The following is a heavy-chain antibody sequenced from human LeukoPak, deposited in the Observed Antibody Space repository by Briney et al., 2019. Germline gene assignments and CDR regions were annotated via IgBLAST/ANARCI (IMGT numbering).Heavy chain of an antibody. Sequence: GASVTVSCKAFGGTFISCAINGVSQAPGQGLEGMGGITPFFGRPKYAQMFQGTVTISTDESTSTAYMDPRSLRAEDTALCYCATVGYSSSSSTPWGQGKLVTVSS. V-gene: IGHV1-69*05. CDR2: ITPFFGRP. J-gene: IGHJ5*02. D-gene: IGHD6-6*01. CDR1: GGTFISCA. CDR3: ATVGYSSSSSTP.